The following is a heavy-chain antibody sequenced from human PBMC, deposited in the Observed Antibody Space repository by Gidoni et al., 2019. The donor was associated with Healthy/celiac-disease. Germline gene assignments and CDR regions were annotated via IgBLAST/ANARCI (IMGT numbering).Heavy chain of an antibody. D-gene: IGHD3-3*01. V-gene: IGHV3-21*01. J-gene: IGHJ2*01. Sequence: EVQLVASGGGLVKPGGSLRLSCAASGFTFSSYSMNWVRQAPGKGLEWVSSISSSSSYIYYADSVKGRFTISRDNAKNSLYLQMNSLRAEDTAVYYCARAPGPDYDFWSGYYRNWYFDLWGRGTLVTVSS. CDR3: ARAPGPDYDFWSGYYRNWYFDL. CDR1: GFTFSSYS. CDR2: ISSSSSYI.